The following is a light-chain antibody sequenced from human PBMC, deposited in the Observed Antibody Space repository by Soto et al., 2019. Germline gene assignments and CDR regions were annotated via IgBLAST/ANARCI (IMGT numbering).Light chain of an antibody. V-gene: IGLV2-14*03. CDR1: SSDVGGYNY. CDR3: SSYTSSIL. CDR2: DVS. J-gene: IGLJ2*01. Sequence: QSVLTQPASVSGSPGQSITISCTGTSSDVGGYNYVSWYQQHPGKAPKLMIYDVSNRPSGVSNRFSGSKSGNTASLTISGLPAEDEADYYCSSYTSSILFGGGTQLTVL.